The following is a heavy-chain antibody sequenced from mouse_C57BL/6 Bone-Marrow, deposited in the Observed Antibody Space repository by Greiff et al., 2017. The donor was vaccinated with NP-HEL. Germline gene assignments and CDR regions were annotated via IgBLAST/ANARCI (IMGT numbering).Heavy chain of an antibody. CDR2: ISSGSSTI. CDR3: ARNYYYGSSPFAY. D-gene: IGHD1-1*01. CDR1: GFTFSDYG. J-gene: IGHJ3*01. V-gene: IGHV5-17*01. Sequence: EVMLVESGGGLVKPGGSLKLSCAASGFTFSDYGMHWVRQAPEKGLEWVAYISSGSSTIYYADTVKGRFTISRDNAKNTLFLQMTSLRSEDTAMYYCARNYYYGSSPFAYGGQGTLVTVSA.